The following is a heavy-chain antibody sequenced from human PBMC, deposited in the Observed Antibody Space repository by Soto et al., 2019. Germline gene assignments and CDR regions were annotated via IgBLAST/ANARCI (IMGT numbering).Heavy chain of an antibody. CDR1: GFSLSTSGVG. CDR2: IYWDDDK. J-gene: IGHJ4*02. Sequence: QITLKESGPTLVKPTQTLTLTCTFSGFSLSTSGVGVGWIRQPPGKALEWLALIYWDDDKRYSPSLRRRLTITKDTSKNQVVLTMTNMDPVDPATYYCAHDVSPFDFWGQGTLVTVSS. V-gene: IGHV2-5*02. CDR3: AHDVSPFDF.